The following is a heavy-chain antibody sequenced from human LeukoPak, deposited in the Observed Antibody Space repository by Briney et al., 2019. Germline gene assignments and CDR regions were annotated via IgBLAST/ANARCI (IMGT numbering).Heavy chain of an antibody. CDR2: IIPIFGTT. D-gene: IGHD3-22*01. CDR3: ARVNYDSSGYHEYFQH. J-gene: IGHJ1*01. Sequence: ASVKVSCKASGGTFNSYAISWVRQAPGQGLEWMGGIIPIFGTTNYARKFRGRVTLTADKSTRTAYMELSSLRSEDTAVYYCARVNYDSSGYHEYFQHWGQGTLVTVSS. CDR1: GGTFNSYA. V-gene: IGHV1-69*06.